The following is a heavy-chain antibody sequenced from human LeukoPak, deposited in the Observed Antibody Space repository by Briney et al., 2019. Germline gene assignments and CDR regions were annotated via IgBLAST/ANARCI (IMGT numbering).Heavy chain of an antibody. CDR1: GFTDSSNY. D-gene: IGHD6-13*01. Sequence: SGGSLRLSCAASGFTDSSNYMSWVRQAPGKGLEWVSVIYSGGSTYYADSVKGRFTISRDNSKNTLYLQMNSLRAEDTAVYYCAKAGSSSWSYYYYYYMDVWGKGTTVTISS. CDR2: IYSGGST. V-gene: IGHV3-66*01. CDR3: AKAGSSSWSYYYYYYMDV. J-gene: IGHJ6*03.